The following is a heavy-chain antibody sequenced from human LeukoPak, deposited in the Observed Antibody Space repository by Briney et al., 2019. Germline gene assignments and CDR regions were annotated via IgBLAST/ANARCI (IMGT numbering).Heavy chain of an antibody. CDR1: GGSISSSSYY. CDR3: ASPSPGFDT. J-gene: IGHJ5*02. Sequence: SETLSLTCTVSGGSISSSSYYWGWIRQPPGKGLEWIGSIYYTGSTSYNSSLKSRVTISVDTSKNQFSLKMKSVIAADTAVYYCASPSPGFDTWGQGTLVTVSS. CDR2: IYYTGST. V-gene: IGHV4-39*07.